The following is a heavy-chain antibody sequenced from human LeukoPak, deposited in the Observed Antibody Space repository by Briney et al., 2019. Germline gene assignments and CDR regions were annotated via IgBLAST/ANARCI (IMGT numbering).Heavy chain of an antibody. Sequence: PSETLSLTCTVSGGSISSYYWSWIRQPPGKGLEWIGYIYYSGSTNYNPSLTSRVTISVDTSKNQFSLKLSSVTAADTAVYYRARHCGSGWYDYYYGMDVWGQGTTVTVSS. V-gene: IGHV4-59*08. D-gene: IGHD6-19*01. J-gene: IGHJ6*02. CDR3: ARHCGSGWYDYYYGMDV. CDR1: GGSISSYY. CDR2: IYYSGST.